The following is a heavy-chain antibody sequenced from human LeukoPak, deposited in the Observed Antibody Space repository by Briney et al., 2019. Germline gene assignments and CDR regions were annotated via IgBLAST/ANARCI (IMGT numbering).Heavy chain of an antibody. CDR3: AKSFGPVIAAAGTGAD. CDR1: GFTFSSYA. V-gene: IGHV3-23*01. D-gene: IGHD6-13*01. J-gene: IGHJ4*02. Sequence: GGSLRLSCAASGFTFSSYAMSWVRQAPGKGLEWVSAISGSGGSTYYADSVKGRFAISRDNSKNTLYLQMNSLRAEDTAVYYCAKSFGPVIAAAGTGADWGQGTLVTVSS. CDR2: ISGSGGST.